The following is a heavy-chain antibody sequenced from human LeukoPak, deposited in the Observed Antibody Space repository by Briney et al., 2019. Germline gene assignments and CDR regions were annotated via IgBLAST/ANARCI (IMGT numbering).Heavy chain of an antibody. D-gene: IGHD2-15*01. Sequence: GGSLRLSCAASGFIFNNYGLIWVRQAPGKGLEWVAAISNDGGGTQYADFVEGRFTISRDNSKNTLFLQMSSLRAEATALYYCAKGSRRSFADLWGQGTLVTVSS. CDR2: ISNDGGGT. J-gene: IGHJ5*02. V-gene: IGHV3-23*01. CDR1: GFIFNNYG. CDR3: AKGSRRSFADL.